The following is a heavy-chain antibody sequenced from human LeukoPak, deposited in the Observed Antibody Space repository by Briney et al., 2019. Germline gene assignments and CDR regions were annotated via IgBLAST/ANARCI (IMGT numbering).Heavy chain of an antibody. Sequence: PSETLSLTCTVSGGSISSYYWSWIRQPPGKGLEWIGYIYYSGSTNYNPSLKSRVTISVDTSKNQFSLRLNSVTAADTAVYYCARVPPETYCSGGSSYPGHYYMNVWGKGTTVTVSS. CDR2: IYYSGST. D-gene: IGHD2-15*01. J-gene: IGHJ6*03. CDR1: GGSISSYY. CDR3: ARVPPETYCSGGSSYPGHYYMNV. V-gene: IGHV4-59*01.